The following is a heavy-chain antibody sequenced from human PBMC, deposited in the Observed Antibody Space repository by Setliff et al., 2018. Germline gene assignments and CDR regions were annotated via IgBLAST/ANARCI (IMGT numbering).Heavy chain of an antibody. J-gene: IGHJ4*02. CDR3: ARTCSGSGCYAGLES. D-gene: IGHD2-15*01. V-gene: IGHV3-66*01. CDR2: IYAAGAT. Sequence: GGSLRLSCSTSGFTLTSNYMNWVRQAPGKGLEWVSSIYAAGATFYADSVGGRFTNSSDHAKNSLYLRMNSLRAEDTAVYYCARTCSGSGCYAGLESWGQGTPVTVSS. CDR1: GFTLTSNY.